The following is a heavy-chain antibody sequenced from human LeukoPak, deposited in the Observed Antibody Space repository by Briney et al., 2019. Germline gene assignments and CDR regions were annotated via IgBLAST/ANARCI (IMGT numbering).Heavy chain of an antibody. CDR3: ARGGAATGTGDY. J-gene: IGHJ4*02. V-gene: IGHV3-74*01. CDR1: RVALSSYW. Sequence: HGGSLRLSRAQSRVALSSYWMHWVRQAPGNGVVWVSRIKGDGSSTSYADSVKGRFTVSRDNAKNTLYLQMNSLRAEDTAVYYCARGGAATGTGDYWGQGTLVTVSS. D-gene: IGHD6-13*01. CDR2: IKGDGSST.